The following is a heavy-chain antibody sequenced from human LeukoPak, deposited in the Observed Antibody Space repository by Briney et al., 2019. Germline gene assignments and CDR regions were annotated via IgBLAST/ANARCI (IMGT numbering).Heavy chain of an antibody. Sequence: QPGGSLTLSCAASGFTFRNYAMLWVRQAPGKGLVWVSRITSDGRSTIYAESVKGRFTTSRDNTKNTLYLQMNSLRAEDTAVYCCARLGYSSSLPDYWGRGTLVTVSS. J-gene: IGHJ4*02. V-gene: IGHV3-74*01. D-gene: IGHD6-6*01. CDR2: ITSDGRST. CDR1: GFTFRNYA. CDR3: ARLGYSSSLPDY.